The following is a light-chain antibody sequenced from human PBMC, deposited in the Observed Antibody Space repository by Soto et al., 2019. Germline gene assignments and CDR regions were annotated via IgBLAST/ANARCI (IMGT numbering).Light chain of an antibody. J-gene: IGKJ4*01. CDR1: QTVRNNY. CDR2: DAS. V-gene: IGKV3-20*01. CDR3: RQFSSYPLT. Sequence: MLTQSPSTLSFSPEHRATLSCRASQTVRNNYLAWHQQKPGQAPRLLIYDASSRATGIPGRFSGGGSGTNFTLTISRLEPEDFAVYYCRQFSSYPLTFGGGTKVDIK.